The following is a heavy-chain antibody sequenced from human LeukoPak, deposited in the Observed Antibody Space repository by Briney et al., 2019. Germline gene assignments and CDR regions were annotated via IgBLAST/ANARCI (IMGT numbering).Heavy chain of an antibody. D-gene: IGHD3-3*01. J-gene: IGHJ4*02. Sequence: SVKVSCKASGGTFSSYAISWVRQAPGQGLEWMAGIIPIFGTANYAQKFQGRVTIAADESTSTAYMELSSLRSEDTAVYYCARSANLYDFWSGHHDYWGQGTLVTVSS. CDR2: IIPIFGTA. CDR1: GGTFSSYA. V-gene: IGHV1-69*01. CDR3: ARSANLYDFWSGHHDY.